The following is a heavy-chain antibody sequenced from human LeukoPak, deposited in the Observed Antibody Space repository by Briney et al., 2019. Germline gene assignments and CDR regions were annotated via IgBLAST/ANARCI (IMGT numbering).Heavy chain of an antibody. D-gene: IGHD1-1*01. CDR3: ARGLDRMRVFDY. V-gene: IGHV1-8*01. CDR2: MNPNSGNT. J-gene: IGHJ4*02. Sequence: GASVKVSCKASGYTFTSYDINWVRQATGQGLEWMGWMNPNSGNTGYAQKFQGRVTMTRNTSISTAYMELSSLRSEDTAVYYCARGLDRMRVFDYWGQGTLVTVSS. CDR1: GYTFTSYD.